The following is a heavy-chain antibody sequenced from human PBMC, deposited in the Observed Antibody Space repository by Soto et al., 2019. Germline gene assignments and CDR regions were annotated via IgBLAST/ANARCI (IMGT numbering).Heavy chain of an antibody. D-gene: IGHD7-27*01. CDR2: IKSISEDGTA. CDR3: TIFLGWGWFGP. CDR1: GFTFSNAW. Sequence: GGSLRLSCAASGFTFSNAWMSWVRQAPGKGLEWVGRIKSISEDGTAEYAAPVRGRFIISRDDSKNTLYLEMNSLNTEDTAVYYCTIFLGWGWFGPWGRGTLVTVSS. V-gene: IGHV3-15*01. J-gene: IGHJ5*02.